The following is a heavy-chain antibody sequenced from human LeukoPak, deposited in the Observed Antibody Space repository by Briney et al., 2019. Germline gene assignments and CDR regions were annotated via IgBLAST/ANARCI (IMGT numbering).Heavy chain of an antibody. CDR3: VRNPGGKYYFDY. Sequence: SETQSLTCTVSGDSLFGNTYYWGWLRQPPGKELEWIASIYYTGTTYYNPSLKSRVTTSVDTSQNQFSLRLSSVTAADTAVYYCVRNPGGKYYFDYWGQGTLVSVSS. CDR2: IYYTGTT. V-gene: IGHV4-39*07. CDR1: GDSLFGNTYY. J-gene: IGHJ4*02.